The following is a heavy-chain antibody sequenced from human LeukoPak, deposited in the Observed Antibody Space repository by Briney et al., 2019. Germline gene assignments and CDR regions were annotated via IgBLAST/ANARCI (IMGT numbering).Heavy chain of an antibody. Sequence: GGSLRLSCAASGFTFSSYWMHWVRQPPGKGLEWVSGISWSGGSIGYADSVKGRFTISRDNAKNSLFLQMNSLRDEDTALYYCAKDMGITMKILQSGAFDVWGRGTMVTVSS. CDR1: GFTFSSYW. CDR3: AKDMGITMKILQSGAFDV. V-gene: IGHV3-9*01. D-gene: IGHD3-22*01. CDR2: ISWSGGSI. J-gene: IGHJ3*01.